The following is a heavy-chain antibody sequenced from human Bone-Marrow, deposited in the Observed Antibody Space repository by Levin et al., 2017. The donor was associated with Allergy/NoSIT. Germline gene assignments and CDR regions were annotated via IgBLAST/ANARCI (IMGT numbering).Heavy chain of an antibody. CDR2: INPNSGGT. CDR3: AALTWIQLWHDAFDI. D-gene: IGHD5-18*01. Sequence: ASVKVSCKASGYTFTGYYMHWVRQAPGQGLEWMGWINPNSGGTNYAQKFQGRVTMTRDTSISTAYMELSRLRSDDTAVYYCAALTWIQLWHDAFDIWGQGTMVTVSS. V-gene: IGHV1-2*02. CDR1: GYTFTGYY. J-gene: IGHJ3*02.